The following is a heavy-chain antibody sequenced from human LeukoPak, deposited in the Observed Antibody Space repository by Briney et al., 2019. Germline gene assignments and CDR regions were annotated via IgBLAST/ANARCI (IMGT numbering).Heavy chain of an antibody. CDR3: ARDRRYSSSWYVRLYYYYYGMDV. D-gene: IGHD6-13*01. J-gene: IGHJ6*02. V-gene: IGHV1-18*01. CDR1: GYTFTSYG. Sequence: ASVKVSCKASGYTFTSYGTSWVRQAPGQGLEWMGWISAYNGNTNYAQKLQGRVTMTTDTSTSTAYMEPRSLRSDDTAVYYCARDRRYSSSWYVRLYYYYYGMDVWGQGTTVTVSS. CDR2: ISAYNGNT.